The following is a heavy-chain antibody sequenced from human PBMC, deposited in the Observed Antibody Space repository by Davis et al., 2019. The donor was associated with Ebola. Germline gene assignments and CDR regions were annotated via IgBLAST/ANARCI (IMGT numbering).Heavy chain of an antibody. D-gene: IGHD6-6*01. CDR3: ARAPWEAARVFDY. J-gene: IGHJ4*02. CDR2: IIPIFGTA. Sequence: AASVKVSCKVSGYTLTELSMHWVRQAPGQGLEWMGGIIPIFGTANYAQKFQGRVTIIADKSTSTAYMELSSLRSEDTAVYYCARAPWEAARVFDYWGQGTLVTVSS. V-gene: IGHV1-69*06. CDR1: GYTLTELS.